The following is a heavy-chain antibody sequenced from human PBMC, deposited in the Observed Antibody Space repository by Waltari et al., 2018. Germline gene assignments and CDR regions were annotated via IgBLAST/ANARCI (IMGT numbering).Heavy chain of an antibody. Sequence: QVQLQESGPGLVKPSETLSLTCTVSGGSISRYYWSWIRQPPGKGLEWIGYIYYSGSTNYNPSLKSRVTISVDTSKNQFSLKLSSVTAADTAVYYCASSSIAARWGYFDYWGQGTLVTVSS. CDR2: IYYSGST. CDR1: GGSISRYY. V-gene: IGHV4-59*01. J-gene: IGHJ4*02. CDR3: ASSSIAARWGYFDY. D-gene: IGHD6-6*01.